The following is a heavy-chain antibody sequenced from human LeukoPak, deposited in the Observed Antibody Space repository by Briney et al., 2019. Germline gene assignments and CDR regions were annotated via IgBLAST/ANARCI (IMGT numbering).Heavy chain of an antibody. V-gene: IGHV3-11*04. CDR2: ISSSGSTI. D-gene: IGHD4-17*01. J-gene: IGHJ4*02. CDR1: GFTFSDYY. Sequence: GGSLRLSCAASGFTFSDYYMSWIPQAPGKGLEWVSYISSSGSTIYYADSVKGRFTISRDNAKNSLYLQMNSLRAEDTVVYYCAGQSTVTTESYWGQGTLVTVFS. CDR3: AGQSTVTTESY.